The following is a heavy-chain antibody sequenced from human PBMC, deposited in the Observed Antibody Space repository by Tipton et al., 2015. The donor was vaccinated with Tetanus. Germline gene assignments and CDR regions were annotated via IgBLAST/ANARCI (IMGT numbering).Heavy chain of an antibody. J-gene: IGHJ6*02. CDR2: IDPNSGGT. CDR3: ARDRGDYIYYGMDV. V-gene: IGHV1-2*02. D-gene: IGHD3-22*01. Sequence: QLVQSGAEMKKPGASVKVSCKASGYTFTGYYMYWVRQAPGQGLEWMGWIDPNSGGTVYAQKFQGRVTMTRDTSISTAYMELSSLRSDDTAVYYCARDRGDYIYYGMDVWGPGTPVTV. CDR1: GYTFTGYY.